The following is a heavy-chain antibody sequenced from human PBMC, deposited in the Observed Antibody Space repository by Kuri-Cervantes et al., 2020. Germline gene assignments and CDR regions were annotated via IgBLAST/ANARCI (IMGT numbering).Heavy chain of an antibody. CDR3: ARVGSGNHLWNSGYDSYYYYYGMDA. D-gene: IGHD5-12*01. CDR1: GLTVSSIR. J-gene: IGHJ6*02. Sequence: GESLKISCAASGLTVSSIRMSWFRQAPGKGLEWVSTIYTGGTTYYADAVRGRFSISRDTSRNTLYLQMNSLRAEDTAVYYCARVGSGNHLWNSGYDSYYYYYGMDAWGQGTTVTVSS. CDR2: IYTGGTT. V-gene: IGHV3-53*01.